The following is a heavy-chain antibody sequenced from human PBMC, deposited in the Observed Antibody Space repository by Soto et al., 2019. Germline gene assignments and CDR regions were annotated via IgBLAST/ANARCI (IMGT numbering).Heavy chain of an antibody. Sequence: GGSLRRSCAASGFTFSSYSMNWVRQAPGKGLEWVSSISSSSSYIYYADSVKGRFTTSRDNAKNSLYLQMNSLRAEDTAVYYCARDPIAARPWGIYGMDVWGQGTTVTVSS. J-gene: IGHJ6*02. V-gene: IGHV3-21*01. CDR2: ISSSSSYI. CDR3: ARDPIAARPWGIYGMDV. CDR1: GFTFSSYS. D-gene: IGHD6-6*01.